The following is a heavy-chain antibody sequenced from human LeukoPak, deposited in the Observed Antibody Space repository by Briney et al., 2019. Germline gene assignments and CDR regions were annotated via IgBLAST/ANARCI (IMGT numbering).Heavy chain of an antibody. V-gene: IGHV3-21*01. J-gene: IGHJ4*02. CDR1: GFTFSSYN. CDR3: ARYSGTYRDY. CDR2: ISSSSSYI. Sequence: GGSLRLSCAASGFTFSSYNLNWVRQAPGKGLEWVSSISSSSSYIFYADSVKGRFTISRDNAKNSLYLQMNSLRADDTAVYYCARYSGTYRDYWGQGTLVTVSS. D-gene: IGHD1-26*01.